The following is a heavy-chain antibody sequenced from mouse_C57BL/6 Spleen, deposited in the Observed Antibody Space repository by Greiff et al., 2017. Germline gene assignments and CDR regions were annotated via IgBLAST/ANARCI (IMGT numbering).Heavy chain of an antibody. CDR1: GYSITSGYY. V-gene: IGHV3-6*01. CDR3: ASYDYDGLAWFAY. J-gene: IGHJ3*01. CDR2: ISYDGSN. D-gene: IGHD2-4*01. Sequence: EVHLVESGPGLVKPSQSLSLTCSVTGYSITSGYYWNWIRQFPGNKLEWMGYISYDGSNNYNPSLKNRISITRDTSKNQFFLKLNSVTTEDTATYYCASYDYDGLAWFAYWGQGTLVTVSA.